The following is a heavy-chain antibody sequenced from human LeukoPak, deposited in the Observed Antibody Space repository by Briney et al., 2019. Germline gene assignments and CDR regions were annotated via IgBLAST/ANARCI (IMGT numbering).Heavy chain of an antibody. CDR1: GFTFTNYW. CDR2: INPDGSTT. J-gene: IGHJ4*02. V-gene: IGHV3-74*01. Sequence: GGSLRLSCAASGFTFTNYWMFWVRQAPGKGLVWVSGINPDGSTTTYADSVKGRFTISRENAKSTLYLHMDILRVEDTAVYYCARGRYGDYHWGQGILVTVSS. D-gene: IGHD4-17*01. CDR3: ARGRYGDYH.